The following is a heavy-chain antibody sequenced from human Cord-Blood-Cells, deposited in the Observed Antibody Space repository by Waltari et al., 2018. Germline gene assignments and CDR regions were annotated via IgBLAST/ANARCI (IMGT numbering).Heavy chain of an antibody. CDR3: ARGRSPLGIWLSSYYYFDY. V-gene: IGHV4-34*01. CDR2: INHSGST. J-gene: IGHJ4*02. CDR1: GGSFSGYY. D-gene: IGHD7-27*01. Sequence: QVQLQQWGAGLLKPSETLSLTCAVYGGSFSGYYWSWIRQPPGKGLEWIGEINHSGSTNYNPSLKSRVTISVDTSKNQISLKLSSVTAADTAVYYCARGRSPLGIWLSSYYYFDYWGQGTLVTVSS.